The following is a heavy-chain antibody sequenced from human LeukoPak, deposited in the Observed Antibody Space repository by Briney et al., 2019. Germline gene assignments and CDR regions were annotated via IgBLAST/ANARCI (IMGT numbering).Heavy chain of an antibody. CDR3: AKDAVLRYFDWLLFGYFQH. V-gene: IGHV3-9*01. CDR1: GFTFDDYA. D-gene: IGHD3-9*01. Sequence: GGSLRLSCAASGFTFDDYAMHWVRQAPGKGLEWVSGISWNSGSIGYADSVKGRFTISRDNSKNTLYLQMNSLRAEDTAVYYCAKDAVLRYFDWLLFGYFQHWGQGTLVTVSS. J-gene: IGHJ1*01. CDR2: ISWNSGSI.